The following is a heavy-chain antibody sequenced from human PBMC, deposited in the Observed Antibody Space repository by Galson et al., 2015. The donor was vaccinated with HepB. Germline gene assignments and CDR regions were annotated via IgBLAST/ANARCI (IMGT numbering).Heavy chain of an antibody. CDR2: ISYDGSNK. J-gene: IGHJ2*01. CDR1: GFTFSSYA. Sequence: SLRLSCAASGFTFSSYAMHWVRQAPGKGLEWVAVISYDGSNKYYADSVKGRFTISRDNSENTLYLQMNSLRAEDTAVYYCARVGEVSGQWLVLVDSYWYFDLWGRGTLVTVSS. V-gene: IGHV3-30-3*01. CDR3: ARVGEVSGQWLVLVDSYWYFDL. D-gene: IGHD6-19*01.